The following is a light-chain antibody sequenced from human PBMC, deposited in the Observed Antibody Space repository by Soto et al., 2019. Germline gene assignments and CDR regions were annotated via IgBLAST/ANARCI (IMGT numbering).Light chain of an antibody. CDR2: DAC. CDR3: QQRSNWPIT. J-gene: IGKJ5*01. Sequence: IVLTQSPATLSLSPGERATLSCRASQSVRTYLAWYQQKRGQAPRLLMYDACNRASGVPARFSGSWSGTDFTLTISSLEPEDFAVYYCQQRSNWPITFGQGTRLEI. V-gene: IGKV3-11*01. CDR1: QSVRTY.